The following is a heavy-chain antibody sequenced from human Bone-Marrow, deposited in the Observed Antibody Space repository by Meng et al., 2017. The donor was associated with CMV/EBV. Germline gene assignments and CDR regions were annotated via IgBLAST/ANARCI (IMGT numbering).Heavy chain of an antibody. J-gene: IGHJ6*02. Sequence: GESLKISCAASGFTFSSYGMRWVRQAPGKGLEWVAFIRYDGSIKYYADSVKGRFTISRDNAKNALYLQMNSLRAEDTAVYYCAREGGGYYGRYGLDVWGQGTTVTVSS. V-gene: IGHV3-30*02. CDR2: IRYDGSIK. CDR3: AREGGGYYGRYGLDV. D-gene: IGHD1-26*01. CDR1: GFTFSSYG.